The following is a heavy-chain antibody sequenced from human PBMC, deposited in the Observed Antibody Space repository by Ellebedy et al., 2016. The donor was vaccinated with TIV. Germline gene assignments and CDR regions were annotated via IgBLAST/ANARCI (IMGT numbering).Heavy chain of an antibody. CDR1: GFTFRDFY. D-gene: IGHD3-3*01. J-gene: IGHJ1*01. CDR3: AIDLWNEPPSPMEH. V-gene: IGHV3-11*01. CDR2: ISGSGSTI. Sequence: GESLKISXAASGFTFRDFYMSCICQALGQGLEWVSYISGSGSTIYYADSVKGRFTISRDNAKNSLYLQMNSLRAEDTAVYYCAIDLWNEPPSPMEHWGQGTLVTVSS.